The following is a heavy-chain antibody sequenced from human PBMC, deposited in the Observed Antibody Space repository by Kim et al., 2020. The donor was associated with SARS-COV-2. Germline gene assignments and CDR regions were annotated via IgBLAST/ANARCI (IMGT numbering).Heavy chain of an antibody. CDR2: IKSKTDGGTT. V-gene: IGHV3-15*01. CDR3: TTDIAHPWXWYGMDV. Sequence: GGSLRLSCAASGFTFSNAWMSWVRQAPGKGLEWVGRIKSKTDGGTTDYAAPGKGRSTISRDDSKNTLYLQMNSLKTEDTAVYXCTTDIAHPWXWYGMDVWGQGTTVTVSS. CDR1: GFTFSNAW. J-gene: IGHJ6*02. D-gene: IGHD6-13*01.